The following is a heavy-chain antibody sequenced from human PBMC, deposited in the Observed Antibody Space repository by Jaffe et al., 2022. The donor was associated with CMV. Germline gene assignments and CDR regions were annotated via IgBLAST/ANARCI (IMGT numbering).Heavy chain of an antibody. V-gene: IGHV3-48*03. CDR1: GFTFSSYE. CDR2: ISSSGSTI. J-gene: IGHJ4*02. Sequence: EVQLVESGGGLVQPGGSLRLSCAASGFTFSSYEMNWVRQAPGKGLEWVSYISSSGSTIYYADSVKGRFTISRDNAKNSLYLQMNSLRAEDTAVYYCARDHQYYDSSGYHLFDYWGQGTLVTVSS. CDR3: ARDHQYYDSSGYHLFDY. D-gene: IGHD3-22*01.